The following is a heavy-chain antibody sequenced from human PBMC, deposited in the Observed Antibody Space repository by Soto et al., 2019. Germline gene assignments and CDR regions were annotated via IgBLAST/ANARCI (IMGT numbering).Heavy chain of an antibody. Sequence: VSLRLSCAGSGFTFSSSSMNWVRQAPGKGLEWVSSISSSSSYIYYADSLKGRFTISRDNAKNSLYLQMNSLRAEDTAVYYCARVRYYDSSGYYYGPPDYWGQGTLVTVSS. CDR2: ISSSSSYI. J-gene: IGHJ4*02. V-gene: IGHV3-21*01. CDR3: ARVRYYDSSGYYYGPPDY. CDR1: GFTFSSSS. D-gene: IGHD3-22*01.